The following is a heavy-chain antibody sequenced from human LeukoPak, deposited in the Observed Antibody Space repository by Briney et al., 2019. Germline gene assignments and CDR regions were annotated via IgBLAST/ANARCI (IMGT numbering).Heavy chain of an antibody. D-gene: IGHD3-9*01. CDR1: GFTFSSYS. Sequence: GGSLRLSCAASGFTFSSYSMNWVRQGPGKGLEWVSYICSSSSTIYYADSVKGRFTISRDNANNSLYLQMNSLRAEDTAVYYCARDRPLGDCDWLFRFVYWGQGTLVTVSS. V-gene: IGHV3-48*01. J-gene: IGHJ4*02. CDR3: ARDRPLGDCDWLFRFVY. CDR2: ICSSSSTI.